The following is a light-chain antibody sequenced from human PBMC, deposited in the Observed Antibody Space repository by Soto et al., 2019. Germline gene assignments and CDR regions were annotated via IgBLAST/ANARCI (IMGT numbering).Light chain of an antibody. Sequence: EILMTQSPATLSVSPGERATLSCRASQSLNRNLAWYQQKPGQAPRLIIYGASTRASGIPARFSGSGSGTEFTLTISSLQSEDFALYYCHHYNHWPPAFTFGPGTNVDL. J-gene: IGKJ3*01. V-gene: IGKV3D-15*01. CDR3: HHYNHWPPAFT. CDR1: QSLNRN. CDR2: GAS.